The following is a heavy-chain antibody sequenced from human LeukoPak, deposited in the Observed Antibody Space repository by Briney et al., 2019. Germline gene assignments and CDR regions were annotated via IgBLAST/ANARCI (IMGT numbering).Heavy chain of an antibody. CDR2: ISHSGST. CDR1: GGSISSSNW. D-gene: IGHD1-1*01. CDR3: ARVTGTTPFDC. V-gene: IGHV4-4*02. J-gene: IGHJ4*02. Sequence: SETLSLTCAVSGGSISSSNWWRWVRQSPGKGLEWIGEISHSGSTNYYPSLESRVTISVDKSKNQFSLKLTSVTAADTAVYFCARVTGTTPFDCWGQGTLVTVSS.